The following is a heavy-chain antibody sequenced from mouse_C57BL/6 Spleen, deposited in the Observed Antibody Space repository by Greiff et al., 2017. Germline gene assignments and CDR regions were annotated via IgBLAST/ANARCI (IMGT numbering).Heavy chain of an antibody. CDR2: IYPSDSET. V-gene: IGHV1-61*01. J-gene: IGHJ3*01. CDR3: ARGIYGNYEWFAY. D-gene: IGHD2-1*01. Sequence: VQLQQPGAELVRPGSSVKLSCKASGYTFTSYWMDWVKQRPGQGLEWIGNIYPSDSETHYNQKFKDKATLTVDKSSSTAYMQLSSLTSEDSAVYYCARGIYGNYEWFAYWGQGTLVTVSA. CDR1: GYTFTSYW.